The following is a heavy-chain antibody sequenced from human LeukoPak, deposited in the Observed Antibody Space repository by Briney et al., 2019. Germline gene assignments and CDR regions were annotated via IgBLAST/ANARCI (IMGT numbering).Heavy chain of an antibody. D-gene: IGHD2-21*02. CDR1: GYSISSGYY. CDR3: ARVPDYQFSLCGGDCYIDY. Sequence: PSETLSLTCTVSGYSISSGYYWGWIRQPPGKGLEWIGSIYHSGSTYHNPSLKSRVTISVDTSKNQFSLKLSSVTAADTAVYYCARVPDYQFSLCGGDCYIDYWGQGTLVTVSS. CDR2: IYHSGST. V-gene: IGHV4-38-2*02. J-gene: IGHJ4*02.